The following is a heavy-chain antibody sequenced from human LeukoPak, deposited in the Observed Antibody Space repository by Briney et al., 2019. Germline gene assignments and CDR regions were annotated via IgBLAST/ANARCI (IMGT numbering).Heavy chain of an antibody. CDR3: ARDRDRSGWLDV. CDR2: IYYSGST. CDR1: GGSISSYH. D-gene: IGHD6-19*01. V-gene: IGHV4-59*01. Sequence: SETLSLTCTVSGGSISSYHWNWIRRPPGKGLEWIGYIYYSGSTNYNPSLKSRVTISVDTSKNQFSLKLSSVTAADTAVYYCARDRDRSGWLDVSGQGTTVTVSS. J-gene: IGHJ6*02.